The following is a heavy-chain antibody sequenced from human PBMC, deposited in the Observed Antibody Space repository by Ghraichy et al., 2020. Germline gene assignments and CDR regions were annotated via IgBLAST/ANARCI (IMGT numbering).Heavy chain of an antibody. J-gene: IGHJ2*01. CDR1: GFTFDDYA. CDR2: ISWNSGSI. Sequence: GGSLRLSCAASGFTFDDYAMHWVRHAPGKGLEWVSGISWNSGSIGYADSVKGRFTISRDNAKNSLYLQMNSLRAEDTALYYCAKPGGDGYNGDRYFDLWGRGTLVTVSS. V-gene: IGHV3-9*01. D-gene: IGHD5-24*01. CDR3: AKPGGDGYNGDRYFDL.